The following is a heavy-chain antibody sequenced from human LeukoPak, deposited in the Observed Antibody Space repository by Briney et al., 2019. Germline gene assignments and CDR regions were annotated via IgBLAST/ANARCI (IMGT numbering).Heavy chain of an antibody. CDR3: ARGGSTYYDFWSGYQPYYYMDV. D-gene: IGHD3-3*01. Sequence: SQTLSLTCTVSGGSISSGGYYWSWIRQHPGKGLEWIGYIYYSGSTYYNPSLKSRVTISVDTSKNQFSLKLSSVTAEDTAVYYCARGGSTYYDFWSGYQPYYYMDVWGKGTTVTVSS. CDR1: GGSISSGGYY. J-gene: IGHJ6*03. CDR2: IYYSGST. V-gene: IGHV4-31*03.